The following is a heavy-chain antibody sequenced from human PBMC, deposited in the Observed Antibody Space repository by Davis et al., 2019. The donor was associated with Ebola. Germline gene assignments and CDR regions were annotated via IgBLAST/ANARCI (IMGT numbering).Heavy chain of an antibody. Sequence: GGSLRLSCVASGFTFSNFAMSWVRQTPQKGLEWVSGISGSGASTYYAASVRGRFTISRDNSKNTVYLQMTSLRAEDTALYYCAKDRGYSIDLIANWFDPWGQGTLVTVSS. CDR1: GFTFSNFA. D-gene: IGHD5-18*01. CDR3: AKDRGYSIDLIANWFDP. CDR2: ISGSGAST. V-gene: IGHV3-23*01. J-gene: IGHJ5*02.